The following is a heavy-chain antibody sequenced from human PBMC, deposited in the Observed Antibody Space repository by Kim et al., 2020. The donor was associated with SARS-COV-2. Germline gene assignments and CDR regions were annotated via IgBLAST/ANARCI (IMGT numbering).Heavy chain of an antibody. CDR2: MPYDGSDK. V-gene: IGHV3-30*03. Sequence: GGSLRLSCAASGFSLIYYGVDWVRQAPGKGLEWVAVMPYDGSDKYYADSVKGRFTVSRDTSMNTVYLQMDSLTTEDTAVYYCVRQKRKNFLLDAFDVWGQGTTVTVSS. D-gene: IGHD3-10*01. J-gene: IGHJ3*01. CDR1: GFSLIYYG. CDR3: VRQKRKNFLLDAFDV.